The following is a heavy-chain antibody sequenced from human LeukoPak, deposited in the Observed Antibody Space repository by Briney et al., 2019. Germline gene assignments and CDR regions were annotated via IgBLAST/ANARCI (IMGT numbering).Heavy chain of an antibody. D-gene: IGHD3-22*01. J-gene: IGHJ4*02. V-gene: IGHV3-30*04. Sequence: GGSLRPSCAASGFTFSSYTMHWVRQAPGKGLEWVAVISYDGSNRYYADSVKGRFTISRDNSKNTLYLQMNSLRAEDTAVYYCARAAPNYYGSDYFWNYYFDYWGQGTLVTVSS. CDR3: ARAAPNYYGSDYFWNYYFDY. CDR1: GFTFSSYT. CDR2: ISYDGSNR.